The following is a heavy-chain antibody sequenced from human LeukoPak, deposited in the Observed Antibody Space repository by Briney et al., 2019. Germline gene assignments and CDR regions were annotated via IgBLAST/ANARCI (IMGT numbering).Heavy chain of an antibody. Sequence: PSETLSLTCAVYGGSFSGYYWSWIRQPPGKGLEWIGEINHSGSTNYNPSLKSRVTISVDTSKNQFSLKLSSVTAADTAVYYCARDTTAVAGIHYYYYMDVWGKGTTVTVSS. CDR2: INHSGST. D-gene: IGHD6-19*01. CDR3: ARDTTAVAGIHYYYYMDV. J-gene: IGHJ6*03. CDR1: GGSFSGYY. V-gene: IGHV4-34*01.